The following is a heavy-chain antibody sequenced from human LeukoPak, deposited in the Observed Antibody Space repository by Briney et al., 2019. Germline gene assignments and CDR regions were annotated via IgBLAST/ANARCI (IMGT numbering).Heavy chain of an antibody. V-gene: IGHV1-69*06. J-gene: IGHJ6*03. Sequence: SVKVSCKAFGYTFTSYGISWVRQAPGQGLEWMGGIIPIFGTANYAQKFQGRVTITADKSTSTAYMELSSLRSEDTAVYYCARTLVRGVIIPRFVIMDVWGKGTTVTVSS. CDR3: ARTLVRGVIIPRFVIMDV. D-gene: IGHD3-10*01. CDR2: IIPIFGTA. CDR1: GYTFTSYG.